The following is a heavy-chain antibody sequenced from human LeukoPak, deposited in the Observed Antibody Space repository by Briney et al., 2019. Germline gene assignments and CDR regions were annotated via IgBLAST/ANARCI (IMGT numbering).Heavy chain of an antibody. CDR3: ARDDKRHCSGGSCPAYFDY. Sequence: ASVKVSFKASGYTFANYGISWVRQAPGQGLEWIAWISAYNGNTNYALKLRGRVTMTTDTSTSTAYLELRSPRSDDTALYYCARDDKRHCSGGSCPAYFDYWGQGTLVTVSS. V-gene: IGHV1-18*01. CDR2: ISAYNGNT. D-gene: IGHD2-15*01. CDR1: GYTFANYG. J-gene: IGHJ4*02.